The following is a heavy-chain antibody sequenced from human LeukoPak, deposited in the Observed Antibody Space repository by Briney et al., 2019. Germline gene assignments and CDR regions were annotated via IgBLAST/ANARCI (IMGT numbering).Heavy chain of an antibody. D-gene: IGHD6-6*01. CDR1: GYTFTSYY. V-gene: IGHV1-46*01. CDR3: AREVAARGFDP. CDR2: INPSGGST. J-gene: IGHJ5*02. Sequence: ASVKVSCKASGYTFTSYYMHWVRQAPGQGLEWMGIINPSGGSTSYAQKFQGRVTMTRDTSTSAVYMELSSLRSEDTAVYYCAREVAARGFDPWGQGTLVTVSS.